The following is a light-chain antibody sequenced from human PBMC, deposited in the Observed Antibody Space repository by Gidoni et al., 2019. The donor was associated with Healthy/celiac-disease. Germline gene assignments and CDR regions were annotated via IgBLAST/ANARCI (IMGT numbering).Light chain of an antibody. V-gene: IGKV3-11*01. Sequence: PASLSVSPGDRATLSCRASQSVSSYLAWYQQKPGKAPRLLIYAASSMATGIPSRFSGSGSGTDFTLTISSLEPEDFAVYYCQQRSNWPLITFGQGTRLEIK. CDR1: QSVSSY. CDR2: AAS. J-gene: IGKJ5*01. CDR3: QQRSNWPLIT.